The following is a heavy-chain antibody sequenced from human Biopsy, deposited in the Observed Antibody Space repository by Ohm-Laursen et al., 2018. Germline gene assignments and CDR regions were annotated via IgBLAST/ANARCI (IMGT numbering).Heavy chain of an antibody. CDR1: GYSLTELS. D-gene: IGHD1-1*01. CDR2: FAPENGRI. J-gene: IGHJ4*02. CDR3: AADINVWNVNY. V-gene: IGHV1-24*01. Sequence: ASVKVSCKVSGYSLTELSMHWVRQAPGKGLEWMGGFAPENGRIVYSQKFQGRVTMTEDTSTSTAYMEVWRLRSDDTAVYYCAADINVWNVNYWGQGTQVIVSS.